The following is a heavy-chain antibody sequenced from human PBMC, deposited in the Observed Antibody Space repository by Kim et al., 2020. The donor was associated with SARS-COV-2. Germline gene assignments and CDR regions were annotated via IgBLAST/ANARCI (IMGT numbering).Heavy chain of an antibody. CDR3: ARSGYFFYGMDV. D-gene: IGHD2-15*01. CDR2: T. J-gene: IGHJ6*02. Sequence: TDYTQNLKGRVTMTIDTSTSTAHMELRSLTSDDTAVYYCARSGYFFYGMDVWGQGTTVTVSS. V-gene: IGHV1-18*01.